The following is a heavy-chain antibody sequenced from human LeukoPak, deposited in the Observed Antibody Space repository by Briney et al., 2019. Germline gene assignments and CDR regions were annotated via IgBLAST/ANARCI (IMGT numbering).Heavy chain of an antibody. D-gene: IGHD4-17*01. V-gene: IGHV1-18*01. CDR3: ARDIRYGDYAGWFDP. CDR2: ISAYNGNT. J-gene: IGHJ5*02. Sequence: ASVKVSCKASGYTFTSYGISWVRQAPGQGLEWMGWISAYNGNTNYAQKLQGRVTMTTDTSTSTAYMELRSLRSDDTAVYYCARDIRYGDYAGWFDPWGQGTLVTVSS. CDR1: GYTFTSYG.